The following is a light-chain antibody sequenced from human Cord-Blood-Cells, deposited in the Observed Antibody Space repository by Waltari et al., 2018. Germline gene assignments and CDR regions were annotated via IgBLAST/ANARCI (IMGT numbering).Light chain of an antibody. CDR2: GNS. J-gene: IGLJ3*02. CDR3: QSYDSSLSGWV. Sequence: QPVLTQPPSVSGAPGQRVTIPCTGRSSNIGAAYDVNRYQQLPGTAPKLLIYGNSNRPSGVPDRFSGSKSGTSASLAITGLQAEDEADYYCQSYDSSLSGWVFGGGTKLTVL. V-gene: IGLV1-40*01. CDR1: SSNIGAAYD.